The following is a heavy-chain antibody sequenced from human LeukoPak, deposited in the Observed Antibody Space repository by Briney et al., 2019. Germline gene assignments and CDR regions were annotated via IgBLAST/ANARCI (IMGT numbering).Heavy chain of an antibody. CDR3: ARDPVLYYGMAV. CDR2: ISYDGSNK. V-gene: IGHV3-30*14. CDR1: GFPFSSYA. Sequence: PGGSLRLSCAASGFPFSSYAMHWVRQAPGKGLEWVALISYDGSNKYYADSVKGRFTISRDSSKNTLYHQMNSLRAEDTAVYYCARDPVLYYGMAVWGQGTPVTVYS. J-gene: IGHJ6*02.